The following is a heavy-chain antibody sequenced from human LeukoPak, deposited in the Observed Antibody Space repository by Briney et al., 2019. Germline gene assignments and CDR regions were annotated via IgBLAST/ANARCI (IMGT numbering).Heavy chain of an antibody. Sequence: GGSLRLSCTASHFSFDLYGMHWVRQAPGKGLEWVTFVSYDGSKKLYADSVKGRFTISRDNSKNTLHLQMNNVRVGDTAVYYCARRGSRQAPYFYYGMDVWGQGTTVTVSS. D-gene: IGHD3-10*01. CDR2: VSYDGSKK. CDR1: HFSFDLYG. CDR3: ARRGSRQAPYFYYGMDV. J-gene: IGHJ6*02. V-gene: IGHV3-30*03.